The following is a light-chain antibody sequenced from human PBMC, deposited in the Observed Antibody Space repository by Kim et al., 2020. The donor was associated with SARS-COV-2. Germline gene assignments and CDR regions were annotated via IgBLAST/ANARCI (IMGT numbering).Light chain of an antibody. V-gene: IGKV3-20*01. CDR3: QQYNVSPWT. CDR1: QSVSSGY. CDR2: GAS. Sequence: PGERATLSCRASQSVSSGYLAWYQQKPGQAPRLLIYGASSRATGVPDRFSGSGSGTDFILTISRLEPEDLAVYYCQQYNVSPWTFGQGTKVDIK. J-gene: IGKJ1*01.